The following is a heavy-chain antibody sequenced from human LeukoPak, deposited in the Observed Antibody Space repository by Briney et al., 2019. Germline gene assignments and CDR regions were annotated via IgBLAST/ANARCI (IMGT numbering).Heavy chain of an antibody. D-gene: IGHD2-15*01. CDR3: AREACGGGSCYSGYFDY. V-gene: IGHV3-53*01. J-gene: IGHJ4*02. CDR2: IYSGGST. Sequence: GGSLRLSCAASGFTFSSYTMSWVRQAPGKGLEWVSVIYSGGSTYYADSVKGRFTVSRDNSKNTLYLQVDSLRAEDTAVYYCAREACGGGSCYSGYFDYWGQGTLVTVSS. CDR1: GFTFSSYT.